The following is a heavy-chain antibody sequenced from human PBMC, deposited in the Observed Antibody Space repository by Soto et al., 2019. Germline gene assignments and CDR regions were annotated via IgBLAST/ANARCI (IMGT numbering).Heavy chain of an antibody. J-gene: IGHJ4*02. CDR2: IKQDGSEK. D-gene: IGHD2-2*01. V-gene: IGHV3-7*03. Sequence: EVQLVESGGDLVQRGGSLRLSCAASGFTFSSYWMSWVRQAPGKGLEWVANIKQDGSEKYYVDSVKGRFTISRDNAKTSLFLQMNSLRAEDTAVYYCARDCSVTSCYGRRGFYFDNWGQGTLVTVSS. CDR3: ARDCSVTSCYGRRGFYFDN. CDR1: GFTFSSYW.